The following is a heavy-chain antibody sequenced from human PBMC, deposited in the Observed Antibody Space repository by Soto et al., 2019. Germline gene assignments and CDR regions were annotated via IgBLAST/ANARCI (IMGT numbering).Heavy chain of an antibody. CDR3: GRGRSGQIVVFY. CDR1: GYTFTGHY. V-gene: IGHV1-2*02. J-gene: IGHJ4*02. D-gene: IGHD1-26*01. Sequence: QVQLVQSGAEVKKPGASVKVSCKASGYTFTGHYIHWVRQAPEQGPEWMGEIGPESGDTRYAQKFKGRVTRTRDTSITTVYMELKNLSPDDTAVYYCGRGRSGQIVVFYWGQGTPVTVSS. CDR2: IGPESGDT.